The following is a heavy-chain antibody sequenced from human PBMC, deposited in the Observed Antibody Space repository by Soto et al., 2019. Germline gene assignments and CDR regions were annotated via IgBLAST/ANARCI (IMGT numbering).Heavy chain of an antibody. CDR1: GYSFTSYW. CDR3: ARHSNYIAVAGPPEYFQH. D-gene: IGHD6-19*01. CDR2: IYPGDSDT. Sequence: GESLKISCKGSGYSFTSYWIGWVRQMPGKGLEWMGIIYPGDSDTRYSPSFQGQVTISADKSISTAYLQWSSLKASDTAMYYCARHSNYIAVAGPPEYFQHWGQGTLVTVSS. J-gene: IGHJ1*01. V-gene: IGHV5-51*01.